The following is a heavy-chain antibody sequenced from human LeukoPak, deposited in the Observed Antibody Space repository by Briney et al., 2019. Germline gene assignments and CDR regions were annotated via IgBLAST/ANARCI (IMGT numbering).Heavy chain of an antibody. J-gene: IGHJ6*03. Sequence: ASVKVSCKASGYTFTGYYMHWVRQAPGQGLEWMGWINPNSGGTNYAQKFQGRVTMTRDTSISTAYMELRSLRSDDTAVYYCARASGNYGSGSLHYMDVWGKGTTVTISS. CDR3: ARASGNYGSGSLHYMDV. CDR2: INPNSGGT. V-gene: IGHV1-2*02. CDR1: GYTFTGYY. D-gene: IGHD3-10*01.